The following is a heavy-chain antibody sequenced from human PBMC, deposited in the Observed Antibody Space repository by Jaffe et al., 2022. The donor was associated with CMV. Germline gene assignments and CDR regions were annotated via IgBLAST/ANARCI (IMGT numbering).Heavy chain of an antibody. J-gene: IGHJ4*02. D-gene: IGHD1-26*01. CDR3: AKRIVGATADYFDY. V-gene: IGHV3-23*01. Sequence: EVKLLESGGGLVQPGGSLRLSCAVSGFTFRSSAMSWVRQAPGKGLEWVSHISGGGPATYYADSVKGRFTISRDNSKNTLYLQMNSLRAEDTAVYYCAKRIVGATADYFDYWGQGTLVTVSS. CDR2: ISGGGPAT. CDR1: GFTFRSSA.